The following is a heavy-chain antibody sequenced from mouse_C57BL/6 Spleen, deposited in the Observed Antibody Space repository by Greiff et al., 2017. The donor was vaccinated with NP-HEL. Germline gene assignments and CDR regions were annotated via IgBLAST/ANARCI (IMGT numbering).Heavy chain of an antibody. CDR1: GFTFTDYY. V-gene: IGHV7-3*01. CDR2: IRNKANGYTT. Sequence: EVMLVESGGGLVQPGGSLSLSCAASGFTFTDYYMSWVRQPPGKALEWLGFIRNKANGYTTEYSASVKGRFTISRDNSQSILYLQMNALRAEDSATYYCARYERPRVYYYAMDYWGQGTSVTVSS. J-gene: IGHJ4*01. CDR3: ARYERPRVYYYAMDY.